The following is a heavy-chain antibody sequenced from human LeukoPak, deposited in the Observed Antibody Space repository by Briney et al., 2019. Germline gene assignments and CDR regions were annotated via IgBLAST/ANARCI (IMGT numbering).Heavy chain of an antibody. V-gene: IGHV1-69*13. J-gene: IGHJ6*02. Sequence: GASVKVSCKASGGTFSSYAISWVRQAPGQGLEWMGGIIPILGTANYAQKFQGRVTITADESTSTAYMELSSLRSEDTAVYYCATTAAPYYYYGMDVWGQGTTVTVSS. CDR1: GGTFSSYA. CDR2: IIPILGTA. CDR3: ATTAAPYYYYGMDV.